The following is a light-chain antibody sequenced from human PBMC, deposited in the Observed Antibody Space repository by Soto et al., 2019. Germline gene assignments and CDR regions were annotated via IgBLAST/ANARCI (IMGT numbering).Light chain of an antibody. J-gene: IGKJ5*01. CDR1: QIIGNY. CDR2: GAS. V-gene: IGKV1-39*01. CDR3: QHSFNNPIT. Sequence: DIQMTQSPSSLSASVGDRLTITCRASQIIGNYLNWLQQRPGKAPKLLIYGASNLQRGVPSRFSGSGSGTDFTLTISSLQPEDFATYYCQHSFNNPITFGQGTRLDIK.